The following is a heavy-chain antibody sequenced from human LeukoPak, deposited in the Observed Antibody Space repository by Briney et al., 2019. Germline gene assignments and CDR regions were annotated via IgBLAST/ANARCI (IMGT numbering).Heavy chain of an antibody. CDR2: ISGSGGST. CDR3: ARRNIAAAALDY. CDR1: GFTFTSYA. J-gene: IGHJ4*02. Sequence: GGSLRLSCAASGFTFTSYAMSWVRQAPRKGMEWVSAISGSGGSTYYADSVKGRFTISRDNSKNTLYLQMNSLRAEDTAVYYCARRNIAAAALDYWGQGTLVTV. V-gene: IGHV3-23*01. D-gene: IGHD6-13*01.